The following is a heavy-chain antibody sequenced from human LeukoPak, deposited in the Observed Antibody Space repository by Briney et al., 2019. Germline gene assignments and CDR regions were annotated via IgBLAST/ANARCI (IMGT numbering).Heavy chain of an antibody. CDR3: ARVGPWAYYYMDV. CDR2: ISGSGGST. J-gene: IGHJ6*03. CDR1: GFTFSNYG. Sequence: GGSLRLSCAASGFTFSNYGMSWVRQAPGKGLEWVSAISGSGGSTYYADSVKGRFTISRDNAKNSLYLQMNSLRAEDTALYYCARVGPWAYYYMDVWGKGTTVTVSS. V-gene: IGHV3-23*01. D-gene: IGHD7-27*01.